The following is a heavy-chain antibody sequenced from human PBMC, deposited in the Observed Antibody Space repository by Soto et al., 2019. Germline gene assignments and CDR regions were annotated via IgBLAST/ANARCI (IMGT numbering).Heavy chain of an antibody. CDR1: GGSISSSSYY. J-gene: IGHJ6*02. CDR3: ARWGYYGSGTKSYYYYGMDV. CDR2: IYYSGNT. V-gene: IGHV4-39*01. D-gene: IGHD3-10*01. Sequence: SETLSLTCTVSGGSISSSSYYWGCIRQPPGKGLEWIGSIYYSGNTFHNPSLKSRVTISVDTSKNQFSLKLTSVTAADTAVYYCARWGYYGSGTKSYYYYGMDVWGQGTTVTVSS.